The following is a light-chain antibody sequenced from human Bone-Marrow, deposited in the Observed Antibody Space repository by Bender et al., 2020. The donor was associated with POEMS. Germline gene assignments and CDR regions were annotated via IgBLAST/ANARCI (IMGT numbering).Light chain of an antibody. CDR1: SSDVGTYNL. V-gene: IGLV2-23*01. CDR2: EGS. CDR3: CSYPGGSTSSAV. Sequence: QSALTQPASVSGSPGQSITISCTGTSSDVGTYNLVSWYQQHPGKAPKLIIYEGSKRPSGVSNRFAGSKSGNTASLTISGLQAEDEADYFCCSYPGGSTSSAVFGGGTQLTVL. J-gene: IGLJ7*01.